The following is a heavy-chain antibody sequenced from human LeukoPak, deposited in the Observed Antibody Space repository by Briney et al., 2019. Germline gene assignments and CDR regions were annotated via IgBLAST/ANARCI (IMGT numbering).Heavy chain of an antibody. CDR2: ISAYNGNT. Sequence: ASVKVSCKASAYTFTNYAISWVQQAPGQGLEWMGWISAYNGNTNYAQKFPDRVTMTTDTSTTTAYMELRSLRPDDTAVYYCARGGPVVTAEYYFDYWGQGALVTVSS. CDR1: AYTFTNYA. D-gene: IGHD2-21*02. J-gene: IGHJ4*02. V-gene: IGHV1-18*01. CDR3: ARGGPVVTAEYYFDY.